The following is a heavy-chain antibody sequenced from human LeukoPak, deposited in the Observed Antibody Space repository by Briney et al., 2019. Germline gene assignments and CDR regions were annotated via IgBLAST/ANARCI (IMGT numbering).Heavy chain of an antibody. CDR3: AKGAGYRSSGWYFDH. Sequence: GGSLRFSCAASGFTCSVFGMSWVRQAPGKGLKWVSDIDDTGGTTYYADSVKGRSTISRDNSKNTLDLQVNSLRAEDTAVYYCAKGAGYRSSGWYFDHWGQGTLVTVSS. V-gene: IGHV3-23*01. J-gene: IGHJ4*02. CDR1: GFTCSVFG. CDR2: IDDTGGTT. D-gene: IGHD6-19*01.